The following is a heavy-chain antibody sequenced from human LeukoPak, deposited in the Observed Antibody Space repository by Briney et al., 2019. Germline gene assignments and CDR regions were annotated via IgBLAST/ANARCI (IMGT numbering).Heavy chain of an antibody. CDR2: INPNSGGT. V-gene: IGHV1-2*06. Sequence: GASVKVSCKASGGTFSSYAISWVRQAPGQGLEWMGRINPNSGGTNYAQKFQGRVTMTRDTSISTAYMELSRLRSDDTAVYYCARAPPYCSSTSCYIDYWGQGTLVTVSS. CDR3: ARAPPYCSSTSCYIDY. CDR1: GGTFSSYA. D-gene: IGHD2-2*02. J-gene: IGHJ4*02.